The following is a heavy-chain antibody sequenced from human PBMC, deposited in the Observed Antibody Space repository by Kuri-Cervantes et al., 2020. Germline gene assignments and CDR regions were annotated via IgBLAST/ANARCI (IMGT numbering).Heavy chain of an antibody. Sequence: SETLSLTCAVYGGSFSGYYWSWIRQPPGKGLEWIGEINHSGSTNYNPSLKSRVPISVDTSKNQFSLKLSSVTAADTAVYYCARDYYGSDGYIGIWFDPWGQGTLVTVSS. CDR3: ARDYYGSDGYIGIWFDP. CDR1: GGSFSGYY. CDR2: INHSGST. J-gene: IGHJ5*02. D-gene: IGHD3-10*01. V-gene: IGHV4-34*01.